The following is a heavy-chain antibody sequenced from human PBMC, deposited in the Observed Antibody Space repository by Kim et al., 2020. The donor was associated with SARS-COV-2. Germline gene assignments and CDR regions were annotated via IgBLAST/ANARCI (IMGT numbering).Heavy chain of an antibody. CDR2: FDPEDGET. CDR1: GYTLTELS. J-gene: IGHJ4*02. V-gene: IGHV1-24*01. Sequence: ASVKVSCKVSGYTLTELSMHWVRQAPGKGLEWMGGFDPEDGETIYAQKFQGRVTMTEDTSTDTAYMELSSLRSEDTAVYYCATDPRITGTTDVVAPWGQGTLVTVSS. D-gene: IGHD1-20*01. CDR3: ATDPRITGTTDVVAP.